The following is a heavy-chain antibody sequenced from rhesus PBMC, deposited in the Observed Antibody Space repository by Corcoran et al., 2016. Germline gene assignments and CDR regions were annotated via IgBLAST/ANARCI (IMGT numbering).Heavy chain of an antibody. J-gene: IGHJ4*01. CDR1: GFTFSSYA. V-gene: IGHV3-103*01. CDR3: AKDRAMHYFDF. CDR2: INMRAST. Sequence: EVQLVESGGGLAKPGGSLRLSCAASGFTFSSYAMHWVRQAPGKGLHGCSDINMRASTSYADSVKGRFTISRDTSKNTVSLQMNSLRAEDTAVYYCAKDRAMHYFDFWGQGVLVTVSS.